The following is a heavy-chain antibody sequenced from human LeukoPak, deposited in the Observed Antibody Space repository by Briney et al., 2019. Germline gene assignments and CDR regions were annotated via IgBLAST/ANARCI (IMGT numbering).Heavy chain of an antibody. CDR3: ARGLTGDQDY. CDR1: GYTFTSYG. CDR2: INPNSGGT. V-gene: IGHV1-2*02. D-gene: IGHD7-27*01. J-gene: IGHJ4*02. Sequence: ASVKVSCKASGYTFTSYGISWVRQAPGQGLEWMGWINPNSGGTNYAQKFQGRVTMTRDTSISTAYMELSRLRSDDTAVYYCARGLTGDQDYWGQGTLVTVSS.